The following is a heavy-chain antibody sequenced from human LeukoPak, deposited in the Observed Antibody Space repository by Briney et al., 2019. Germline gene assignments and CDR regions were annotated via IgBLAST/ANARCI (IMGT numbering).Heavy chain of an antibody. J-gene: IGHJ4*02. CDR3: ARHYDSSGYWYCFDY. Sequence: PSETLSLTCTVSGGSISSYYWSWIRQPPGKGLDWIGYVYYSGSSNYNPSLKSRVTISVDTSKNQFSLKLSSVTAADTAVYYCARHYDSSGYWYCFDYWGQGALVTVSS. V-gene: IGHV4-59*08. CDR2: VYYSGSS. CDR1: GGSISSYY. D-gene: IGHD3-22*01.